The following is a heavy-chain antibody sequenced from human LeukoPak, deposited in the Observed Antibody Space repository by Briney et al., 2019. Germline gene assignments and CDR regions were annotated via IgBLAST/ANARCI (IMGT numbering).Heavy chain of an antibody. Sequence: ASVKVSCKASGYTFTGYYMHWVRQAPGQGLEWMGIINPSGGSTSYAQTFQGRVTMTRDTSTSTVYMELSSPRSEDTAVYYCARDPLRAALSLDVWGKGTTVTVSS. D-gene: IGHD6-6*01. CDR1: GYTFTGYY. CDR2: INPSGGST. V-gene: IGHV1-46*03. CDR3: ARDPLRAALSLDV. J-gene: IGHJ6*04.